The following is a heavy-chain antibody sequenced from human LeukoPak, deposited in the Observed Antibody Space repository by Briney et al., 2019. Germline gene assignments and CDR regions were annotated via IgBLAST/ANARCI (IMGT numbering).Heavy chain of an antibody. CDR2: ILPIFGTA. CDR1: GGTFSSYA. V-gene: IGHV1-69*13. D-gene: IGHD1-26*01. Sequence: ASVKVSCKASGGTFSSYAISWVRQAPGQGLEWMGGILPIFGTANYAQKFQGRVTITADESTSTAYMELSSLRSEDTAVYYCARDLDSGSYLDYWGQGTLVTVSS. CDR3: ARDLDSGSYLDY. J-gene: IGHJ4*02.